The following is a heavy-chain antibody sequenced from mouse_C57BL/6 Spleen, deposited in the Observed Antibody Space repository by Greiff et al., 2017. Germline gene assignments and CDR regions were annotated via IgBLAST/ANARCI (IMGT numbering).Heavy chain of an antibody. D-gene: IGHD1-1*01. CDR2: INPNNGGT. CDR1: GYTFTDYY. CDR3: ARRAYYGSSDFDY. V-gene: IGHV1-26*01. J-gene: IGHJ2*01. Sequence: EVQLQQSGPELVKPGASVKISCKASGYTFTDYYMNWVKQSHGKSLEWIGDINPNNGGTSYNQKFKGKATLTVDKSSSTAYMELRSLTSEDSAVYYCARRAYYGSSDFDYWGQGTTLTVSS.